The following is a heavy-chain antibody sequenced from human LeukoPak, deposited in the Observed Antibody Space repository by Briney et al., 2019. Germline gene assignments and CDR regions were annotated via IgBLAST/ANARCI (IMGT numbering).Heavy chain of an antibody. J-gene: IGHJ6*02. CDR1: GFTFSSYW. CDR2: IKQGGAVK. V-gene: IGHV3-7*01. CDR3: ARETYYKMDV. D-gene: IGHD2-21*01. Sequence: GGSLRLSCAASGFTFSSYWVTWVRQAPGKGLEWGANIKQGGAVKYNEDSVKGRFTISRDNAKNTLYLQMNSLKAEDTAVYYCARETYYKMDVWGQGTTVTVSS.